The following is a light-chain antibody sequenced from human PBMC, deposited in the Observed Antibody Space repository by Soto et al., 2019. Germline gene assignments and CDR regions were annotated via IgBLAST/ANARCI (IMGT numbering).Light chain of an antibody. Sequence: DIQMTQSPSTLSASVGDRVTITXRASQTMTTRLSWYQQKPGXAPKXXXYDXSNLERGVPSRLTGSGSGTEFTLTINSLQPEDFATYYCQQSKRYPITFGQGTRLEI. J-gene: IGKJ5*01. CDR3: QQSKRYPIT. CDR1: QTMTTR. CDR2: DXS. V-gene: IGKV1-5*01.